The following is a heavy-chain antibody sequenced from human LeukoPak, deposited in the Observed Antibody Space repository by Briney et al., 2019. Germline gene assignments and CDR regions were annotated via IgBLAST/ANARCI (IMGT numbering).Heavy chain of an antibody. CDR2: IYTSGST. J-gene: IGHJ4*02. Sequence: SETLSLTCTVSGGSISSGSYYWSWIRQPAGKGLEWIGRIYTSGSTYYNPSLKSRVTISVDTSKNQFSLKLSSVTAADTAVYYCARFYDSSGYHYWGQGTLVTVSS. CDR1: GGSISSGSYY. V-gene: IGHV4-61*02. CDR3: ARFYDSSGYHY. D-gene: IGHD3-22*01.